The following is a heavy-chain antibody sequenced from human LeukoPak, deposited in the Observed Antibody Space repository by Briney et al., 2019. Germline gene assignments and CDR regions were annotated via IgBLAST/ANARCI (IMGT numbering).Heavy chain of an antibody. Sequence: ASVKVSCKASGYTFTGYYMHWLPQAPGQGLEWMGWINPNSGGTNYAQKFQGRVTMTRDTSISTAYMELSRLRSDDTAVYYCARDQGTIFGSAAYYFDYWGQGTLVTVSS. D-gene: IGHD3-3*01. J-gene: IGHJ4*02. CDR3: ARDQGTIFGSAAYYFDY. CDR1: GYTFTGYY. V-gene: IGHV1-2*02. CDR2: INPNSGGT.